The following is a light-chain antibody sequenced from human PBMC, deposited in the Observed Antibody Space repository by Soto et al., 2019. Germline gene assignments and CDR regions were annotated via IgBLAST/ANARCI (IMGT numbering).Light chain of an antibody. CDR1: SDDVGGYNY. V-gene: IGLV2-8*01. CDR3: SSYAGSNNLV. Sequence: QSALTQPPSASGSPGQSVTISCTGTSDDVGGYNYVSWYQQHPGKAPKLMISEVSERPSGVPARFSGSKSGNTASLTASWLQAEDEAEYYCSSYAGSNNLVFGGGTKLTVL. J-gene: IGLJ3*02. CDR2: EVS.